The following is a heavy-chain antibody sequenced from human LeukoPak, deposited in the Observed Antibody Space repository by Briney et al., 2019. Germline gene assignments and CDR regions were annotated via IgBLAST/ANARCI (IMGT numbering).Heavy chain of an antibody. Sequence: PGGSLRLSCAASGFTFSSYAMSWVRQAPGKGLEWVSAISGSGGSTYYADSVKGRFTISRDNSKNTLYLQMNSLRAEDTAVYYCAIDVFPYYYDSSGYGAFDIWGQGTMVTVSS. CDR2: ISGSGGST. V-gene: IGHV3-23*01. D-gene: IGHD3-22*01. CDR1: GFTFSSYA. J-gene: IGHJ3*02. CDR3: AIDVFPYYYDSSGYGAFDI.